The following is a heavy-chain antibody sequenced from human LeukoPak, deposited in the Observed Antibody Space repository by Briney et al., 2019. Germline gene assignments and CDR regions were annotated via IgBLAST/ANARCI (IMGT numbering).Heavy chain of an antibody. CDR3: SAAVYDSSGYYHEYYFDY. D-gene: IGHD3-22*01. CDR2: IVVGSGNT. J-gene: IGHJ4*02. V-gene: IGHV1-58*02. CDR1: GFTFTSSA. Sequence: SVKVSCKASGFTFTSSAMQWVRQARGQRLEWIGWIVVGSGNTNYAQKFQERVTITRDMSTSTAYMELSSLRCEDTAVYYCSAAVYDSSGYYHEYYFDYWGQGTLVTVSS.